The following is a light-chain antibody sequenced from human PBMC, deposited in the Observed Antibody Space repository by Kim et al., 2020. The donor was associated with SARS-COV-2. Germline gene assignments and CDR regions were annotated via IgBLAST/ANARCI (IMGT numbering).Light chain of an antibody. CDR3: QQYHSRSLT. V-gene: IGKV3-15*01. Sequence: EIVMTQSPATLSVSPGEGATLSCRASQPVTTNLAWYQQKPGQAPRLLIYGTSTRATGIPARFSGSGSGTEFTLTISSLQSEDFALYYCQQYHSRSLTFGGGTKVDIK. J-gene: IGKJ4*01. CDR1: QPVTTN. CDR2: GTS.